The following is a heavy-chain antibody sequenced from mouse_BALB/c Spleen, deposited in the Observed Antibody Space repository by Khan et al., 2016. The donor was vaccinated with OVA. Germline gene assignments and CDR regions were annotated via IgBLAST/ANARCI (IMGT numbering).Heavy chain of an antibody. CDR3: ASGYYAPDWFAY. CDR1: GYTFTSYW. D-gene: IGHD2-1*01. J-gene: IGHJ3*01. V-gene: IGHV1-7*01. CDR2: INPSTGYT. Sequence: QVQLQQSGAELAKPGASVKMSCKASGYTFTSYWMHWVKQRPGQGLEWIGYINPSTGYTEYNQKFKDKATLTADKSSSTAYMQLSSLTSEDSAVESCASGYYAPDWFAYWGQGTLVTVSA.